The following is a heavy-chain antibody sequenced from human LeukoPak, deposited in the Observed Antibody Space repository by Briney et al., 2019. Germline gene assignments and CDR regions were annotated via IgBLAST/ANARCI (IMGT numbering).Heavy chain of an antibody. V-gene: IGHV3-30*18. CDR1: GFTFSNYG. CDR2: ISHDGNNK. CDR3: SKQHLIQGPGDY. J-gene: IGHJ4*02. D-gene: IGHD6-13*01. Sequence: PGRSLRLSCAASGFTFSNYGMHWVRQAPGKGLEWVALISHDGNNKYYADSVKGRFTISRDNSKNTLYLQMSSLRPEDTAVYYCSKQHLIQGPGDYWGQGTLVTVSS.